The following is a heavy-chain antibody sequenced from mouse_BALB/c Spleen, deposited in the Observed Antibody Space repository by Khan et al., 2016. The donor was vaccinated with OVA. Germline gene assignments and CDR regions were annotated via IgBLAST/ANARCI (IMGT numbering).Heavy chain of an antibody. J-gene: IGHJ4*01. D-gene: IGHD2-4*01. CDR3: ARDDYFVGDAMDY. CDR2: IYPGNVNT. Sequence: QMQLEESGPELVKPGASVRISCKASGYTFRTYYIHWIRQRPGQGLEWIGWIYPGNVNTKYNERFKGMATLTADTSSTTAYMHLSSLTSEDSAVYFCARDDYFVGDAMDYWGQGSSVTVSS. CDR1: GYTFRTYY. V-gene: IGHV1S56*01.